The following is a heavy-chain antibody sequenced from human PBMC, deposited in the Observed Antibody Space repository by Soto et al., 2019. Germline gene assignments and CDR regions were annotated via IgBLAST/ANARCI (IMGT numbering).Heavy chain of an antibody. CDR3: AIQLWSLQYGMDV. CDR1: GYRFTSYL. CDR2: IYPGDSDT. V-gene: IGHV5-51*01. J-gene: IGHJ6*02. Sequence: PGESLKISCQGSGYRFTSYLIGWVRQMPGKGLEWMGIIYPGDSDTRYSPSFQGQVTISADKSISTAYLQWSSLKASDTAMYYCAIQLWSLQYGMDVWGQGTTVTVSS. D-gene: IGHD5-18*01.